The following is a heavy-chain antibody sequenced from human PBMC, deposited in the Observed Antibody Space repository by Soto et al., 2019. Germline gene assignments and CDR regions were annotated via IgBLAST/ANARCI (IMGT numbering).Heavy chain of an antibody. J-gene: IGHJ1*01. Sequence: SVKVYFKASGGAFSSYAISWVRQAPGQGLEWMGGIIPIFGTANYAQKFQGRVTITADKSTSTAYMELSSLRSEDTAVYYCARVTYDSSGYYYGYFQHWGQGTMVTVSS. CDR3: ARVTYDSSGYYYGYFQH. V-gene: IGHV1-69*06. CDR2: IIPIFGTA. CDR1: GGAFSSYA. D-gene: IGHD3-22*01.